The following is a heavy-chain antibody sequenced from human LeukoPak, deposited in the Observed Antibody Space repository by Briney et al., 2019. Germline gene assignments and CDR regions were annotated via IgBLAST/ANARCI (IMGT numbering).Heavy chain of an antibody. Sequence: GGSLRLSCAASGFTFSSYATSWVRQAPGKGLEWVSSITSSGAATYYADSVKGRFTISRDNSDNTLYLQMNSLRAEDTAVYYCAKDRPNYYGSNGHYYKLNGDCWGQGTLVTVSS. CDR3: AKDRPNYYGSNGHYYKLNGDC. D-gene: IGHD3-22*01. CDR2: ITSSGAAT. J-gene: IGHJ4*02. CDR1: GFTFSSYA. V-gene: IGHV3-23*01.